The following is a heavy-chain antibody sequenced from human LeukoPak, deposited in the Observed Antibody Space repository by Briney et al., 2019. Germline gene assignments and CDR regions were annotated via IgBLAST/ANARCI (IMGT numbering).Heavy chain of an antibody. CDR3: ARDHPVADWAADI. D-gene: IGHD3-9*01. J-gene: IGHJ3*02. CDR2: IDYRGSS. V-gene: IGHV4-59*11. Sequence: AETLSLTCSVSGGSISSHSWSWIRQAPGKGLEWIGYIDYRGSSNYNSSLKSRVTISADPSKNQFSLKLTSVTAADTAIYYCARDHPVADWAADIWGRGTMVTVSS. CDR1: GGSISSHS.